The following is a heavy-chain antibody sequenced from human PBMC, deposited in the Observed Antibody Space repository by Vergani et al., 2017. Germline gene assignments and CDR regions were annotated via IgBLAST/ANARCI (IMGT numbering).Heavy chain of an antibody. D-gene: IGHD3-16*02. Sequence: QLQLQESGPGLVKPSETLSLTCTVSGGSISTPRFFWGWIRQPPGKGLEWIASVHYSGSTYYYPALQSRVTISVDTSKNQFSLKLSSVTAADTAVYYCARGSPLHYDYVWGSYRYYFDYWGQGTLVTVSS. CDR2: VHYSGST. CDR3: ARGSPLHYDYVWGSYRYYFDY. J-gene: IGHJ4*02. V-gene: IGHV4-39*01. CDR1: GGSISTPRFF.